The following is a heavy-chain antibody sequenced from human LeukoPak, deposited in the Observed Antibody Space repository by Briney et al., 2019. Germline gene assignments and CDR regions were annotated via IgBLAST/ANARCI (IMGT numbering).Heavy chain of an antibody. CDR3: ARLDDILTGDGY. CDR1: GGTFSSYA. J-gene: IGHJ4*02. D-gene: IGHD3-9*01. V-gene: IGHV1-69*13. CDR2: IIPIFGTA. Sequence: GASVKVSCKASGGTFSSYAISWVRQAPGQGLERMGGIIPIFGTANYAQKFQGRVTITADESTSTAYVELSSLRSEDTAVYYCARLDDILTGDGYWGQGTLVTVSS.